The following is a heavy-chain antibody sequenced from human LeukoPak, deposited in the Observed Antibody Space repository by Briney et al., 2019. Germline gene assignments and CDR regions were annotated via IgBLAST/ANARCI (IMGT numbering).Heavy chain of an antibody. J-gene: IGHJ4*02. V-gene: IGHV3-23*01. CDR3: ARDFLNYGETLY. Sequence: PGGSLRLSCAASGFTFSSYAMSWVRQAPGKGLEWVSAISGSGGSTYYADSVKGRFTISRDNAKNSLYLQMNSLRAEDTAVYYCARDFLNYGETLYWGQGTLVTVSS. CDR2: ISGSGGST. D-gene: IGHD4-17*01. CDR1: GFTFSSYA.